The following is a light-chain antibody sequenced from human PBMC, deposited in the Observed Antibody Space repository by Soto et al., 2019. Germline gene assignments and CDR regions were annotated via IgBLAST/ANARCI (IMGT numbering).Light chain of an antibody. Sequence: IVMTQSPATLSVALGERATLSCTASHYIYRNVAWFQQRPGQAPRRLIYRASTRATGTPARFSGSGSGTEFTLTITSLQSEDFALYYCQQYHNLWTFGQGTKVDIK. V-gene: IGKV3-15*01. J-gene: IGKJ1*01. CDR1: HYIYRN. CDR3: QQYHNLWT. CDR2: RAS.